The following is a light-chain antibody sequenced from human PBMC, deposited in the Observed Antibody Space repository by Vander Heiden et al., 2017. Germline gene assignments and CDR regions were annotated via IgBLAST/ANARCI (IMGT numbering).Light chain of an antibody. V-gene: IGLV1-40*01. CDR1: SSNIGAGYD. J-gene: IGLJ2*01. CDR2: GNS. Sequence: QSVLTQPPSVSGAPGQRVTISCTGRSSNIGAGYDVHWYQQLPGTAPKLLIYGNSNRPSGVPDRFSGSTSGTSASLVITGLPAEDEADYYCHSSASSLSGYFVFGGGTQITVL. CDR3: HSSASSLSGYFV.